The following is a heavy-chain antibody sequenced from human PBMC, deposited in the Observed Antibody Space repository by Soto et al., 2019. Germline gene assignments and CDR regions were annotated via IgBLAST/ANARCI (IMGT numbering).Heavy chain of an antibody. D-gene: IGHD1-26*01. CDR3: ARDRVGWLDV. CDR2: MNPNSGNT. Sequence: QVQLVQSGAEVKKPGASVKVSLRASGYTLTINDINWVRQATGQGLEWMRWMNPNSGNTGYAQKFQGRVTMTRNTSISTAYLELSSLRSEDTAVYYCARDRVGWLDVWGQGTTVTVSS. J-gene: IGHJ6*02. CDR1: GYTLTIND. V-gene: IGHV1-8*02.